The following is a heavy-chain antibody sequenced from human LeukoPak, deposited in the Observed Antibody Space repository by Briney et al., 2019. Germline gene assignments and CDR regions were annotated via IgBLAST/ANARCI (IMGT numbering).Heavy chain of an antibody. CDR1: GGSISSSSYY. D-gene: IGHD3-22*01. V-gene: IGHV4-39*01. CDR3: ARHGTNYYDSSGYWY. Sequence: PSETLSLTCTVSGGSISSSSYYWGWIRQPPGKGLEWIGSIYYSGSTYYNPSLKSRVTISVDTSKNQFSLKLSSVTAADTAVYCCARHGTNYYDSSGYWYWGQGTLVTASS. J-gene: IGHJ4*02. CDR2: IYYSGST.